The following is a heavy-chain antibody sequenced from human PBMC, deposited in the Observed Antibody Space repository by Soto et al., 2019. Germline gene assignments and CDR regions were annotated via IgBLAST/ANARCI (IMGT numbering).Heavy chain of an antibody. V-gene: IGHV4-4*02. CDR3: ARAPWMVATARTWFDP. CDR2: IYHSGST. D-gene: IGHD5-12*01. J-gene: IGHJ5*02. Sequence: QVQLQESGPGLVKPSGTLSLTCAVSGGSISSSNWWSWVRQPPGKGLEWIGEIYHSGSTNYNPSPKCRVTISVDKSKNQFSLKLSSVTAADTAVYYCARAPWMVATARTWFDPWGQGTLVTVSS. CDR1: GGSISSSNW.